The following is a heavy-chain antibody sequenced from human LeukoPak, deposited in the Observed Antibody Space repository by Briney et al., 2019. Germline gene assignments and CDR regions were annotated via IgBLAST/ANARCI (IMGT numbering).Heavy chain of an antibody. CDR3: ARDVRPDY. Sequence: GGSLRLSCAASGFTFSSYWMSWVRQAPGEGLEWVANIKQDGTEKYYMDSVKGRFSISGDNAKNSLYLQMNALRAGDTAVYYCARDVRPDYWGQGTLVTVSS. D-gene: IGHD6-6*01. V-gene: IGHV3-7*04. CDR1: GFTFSSYW. J-gene: IGHJ4*02. CDR2: IKQDGTEK.